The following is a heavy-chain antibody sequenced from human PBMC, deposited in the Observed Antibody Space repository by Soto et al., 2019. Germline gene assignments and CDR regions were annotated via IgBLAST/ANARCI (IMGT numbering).Heavy chain of an antibody. CDR1: GYSFTSYW. J-gene: IGHJ3*02. CDR3: ARSPVAGPSRTGALEI. D-gene: IGHD6-19*01. V-gene: IGHV5-51*01. Sequence: PGESLKISCKGSGYSFTSYWIGWVRQMPGKGLEWMGIIYPGDSDTRYSPSFQGQVTISADKSISTAYLQWSSLKASDTAMYYCARSPVAGPSRTGALEIWGQGTMVTVSS. CDR2: IYPGDSDT.